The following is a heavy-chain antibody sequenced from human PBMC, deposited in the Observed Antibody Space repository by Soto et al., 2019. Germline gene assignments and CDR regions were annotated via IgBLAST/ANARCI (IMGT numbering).Heavy chain of an antibody. J-gene: IGHJ6*02. CDR3: ARTRHYYGSGDYGMDV. CDR1: GFTFSSYS. CDR2: ISSSSSYI. Sequence: EVQLVESGGGLVKPGGSLRLSCAASGFTFSSYSMNWVRQAPGKGLEWVSSISSSSSYIYYADSVKGRFTISRDNAKNSLDLQMNSLRAEDTAVYYCARTRHYYGSGDYGMDVWGQGTTVTVSS. D-gene: IGHD3-10*01. V-gene: IGHV3-21*01.